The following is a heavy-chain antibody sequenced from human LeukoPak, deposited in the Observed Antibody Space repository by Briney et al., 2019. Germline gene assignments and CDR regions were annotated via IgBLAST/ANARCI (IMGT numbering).Heavy chain of an antibody. Sequence: PGGSLRLSCAASGFTFRNFAMSWVRQAPGKGLEWVSGLSHGGTRTFYAASVKGRFTISRDDSNSTLFLQMDNLRVEDTATYYCAKDIELFMSWGQGTLVTVSS. CDR2: LSHGGTRT. J-gene: IGHJ5*02. D-gene: IGHD1-26*01. V-gene: IGHV3-23*01. CDR1: GFTFRNFA. CDR3: AKDIELFMS.